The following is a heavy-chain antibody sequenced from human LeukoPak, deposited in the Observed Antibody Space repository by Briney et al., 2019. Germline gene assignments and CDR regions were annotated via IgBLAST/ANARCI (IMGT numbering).Heavy chain of an antibody. J-gene: IGHJ6*04. CDR1: GFTFTTSA. V-gene: IGHV1-58*01. CDR3: AAGGPADYRSIYDYGMDF. Sequence: ASVKVSCKASGFTFTTSAVQWVRQARGQRLEWIGWIVVGSGNTNYAQKFQEIVIITRDMSTSTAYMELSSVRSEDTAVYYCAAGGPADYRSIYDYGMDFWGRGTTVTVSS. D-gene: IGHD4-11*01. CDR2: IVVGSGNT.